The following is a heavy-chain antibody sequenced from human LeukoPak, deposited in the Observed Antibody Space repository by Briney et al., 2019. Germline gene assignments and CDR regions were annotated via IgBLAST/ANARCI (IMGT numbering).Heavy chain of an antibody. D-gene: IGHD2-15*01. J-gene: IGHJ4*02. Sequence: PSETLSLTCAVYGGSFSGYYWSWIRQPPGKGLEWIGEINHSGSTYYNPSLKSRVTISVDRSKNQFSLKLSSVTAADTAVYYCAREWGYCSGGSCYPGYFDYWGQGTLVTVSS. CDR2: INHSGST. CDR3: AREWGYCSGGSCYPGYFDY. CDR1: GGSFSGYY. V-gene: IGHV4-34*01.